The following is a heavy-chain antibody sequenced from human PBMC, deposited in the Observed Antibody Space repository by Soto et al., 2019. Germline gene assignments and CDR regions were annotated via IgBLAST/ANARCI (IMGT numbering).Heavy chain of an antibody. CDR2: IFYNGFT. CDR1: GGSINNHY. J-gene: IGHJ4*02. CDR3: AREGYSSSYFDH. V-gene: IGHV4-59*11. Sequence: PSETLSLTCAVSGGSINNHYWSWIRQPPGKGLEWIGYIFYNGFTNYNPSLKSRVTMSVDTSKNQFSLNLNSTTAADTAVYYCAREGYSSSYFDHWGQGTLVTVSS. D-gene: IGHD6-6*01.